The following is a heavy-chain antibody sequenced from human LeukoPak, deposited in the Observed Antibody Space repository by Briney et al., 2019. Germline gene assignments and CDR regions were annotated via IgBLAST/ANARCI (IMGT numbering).Heavy chain of an antibody. V-gene: IGHV1-69*02. CDR3: ARGYCSSTSCYGYYYYYMDV. CDR2: IIPILGIA. J-gene: IGHJ6*03. Sequence: GASVKVSCKASGGTFSSYTISWVRQAPGQGLEWMGRIIPILGIANYAQKFQGRVTITADKSTSTAYMELSSLRSEDTAVYYCARGYCSSTSCYGYYYYYMDVWGKGTTVTVSS. CDR1: GGTFSSYT. D-gene: IGHD2-2*01.